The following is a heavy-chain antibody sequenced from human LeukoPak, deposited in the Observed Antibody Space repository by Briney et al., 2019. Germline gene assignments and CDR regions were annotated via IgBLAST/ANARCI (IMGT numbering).Heavy chain of an antibody. CDR2: INPNSGGT. D-gene: IGHD3-10*01. V-gene: IGHV1-2*02. CDR1: VYTFTGYY. J-gene: IGHJ4*02. CDR3: ARVSRMVRGVIPTKYYFDY. Sequence: ASVKVSRTASVYTFTGYYMHWVRQAPGQGLEWMGWINPNSGGTNYAQKFQGRVTMTRDTSISTAYMELSRLRSDDTAVYYCARVSRMVRGVIPTKYYFDYWGQGTLVTVSS.